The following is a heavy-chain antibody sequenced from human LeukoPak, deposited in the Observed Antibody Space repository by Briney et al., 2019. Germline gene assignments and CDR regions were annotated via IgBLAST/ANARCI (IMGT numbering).Heavy chain of an antibody. J-gene: IGHJ4*02. V-gene: IGHV3-33*06. CDR1: GFTFSTYA. CDR3: AKDQGGRITMIVVVTLFDY. D-gene: IGHD3-22*01. CDR2: IWFDGSNA. Sequence: PGGSLRLSCAASGFTFSTYAMHWVRQAPGKGLEWVAIIWFDGSNADYADSVKGRFTISRDNSKNTLYLQMNSLRAEDTAVYYCAKDQGGRITMIVVVTLFDYWGQGTLVTVSS.